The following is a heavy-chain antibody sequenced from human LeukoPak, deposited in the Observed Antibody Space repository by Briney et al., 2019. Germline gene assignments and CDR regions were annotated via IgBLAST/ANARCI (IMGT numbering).Heavy chain of an antibody. D-gene: IGHD3-10*01. V-gene: IGHV3-23*01. CDR2: ISGSGGST. CDR3: AKLSLWFGESLFDY. CDR1: GFTFSSYA. Sequence: GGSLRLSCAASGFTFSSYAMSWVLQAPGKGLEWVSAISGSGGSTYYADSVKGRFTISRDNSKNTLYLQMNSLRAEDTAVYYCAKLSLWFGESLFDYWGQGTLVTVSS. J-gene: IGHJ4*02.